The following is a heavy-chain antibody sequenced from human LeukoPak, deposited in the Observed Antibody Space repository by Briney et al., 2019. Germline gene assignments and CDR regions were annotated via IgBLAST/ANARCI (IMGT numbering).Heavy chain of an antibody. CDR1: GFTFSSYS. CDR3: ARAPAGGWYFDY. CDR2: ISSSSSYI. V-gene: IGHV3-21*01. Sequence: GGSLRLSCAASGFTFSSYSMNWVRQAPGKGLEWVSSISSSSSYIYYADSVKGRFTISKDNAKNSLYLQMNSLRAEDTAVYYCARAPAGGWYFDYWGQGTLVTVSS. D-gene: IGHD6-19*01. J-gene: IGHJ4*02.